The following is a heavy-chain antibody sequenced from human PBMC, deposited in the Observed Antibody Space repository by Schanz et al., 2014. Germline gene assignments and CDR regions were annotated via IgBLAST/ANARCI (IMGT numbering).Heavy chain of an antibody. D-gene: IGHD3-10*01. Sequence: QVQLQESGPGLVKPSETLSLTCTVYGGSFRGYYWNWIRQPPGKGLEWIGEINHSGSTNYNPSLKSRVIMSVATSKNQFSLNLNSVTAADTAVYYCAREWSSFDYWGQGALVSVSS. V-gene: IGHV4-34*10. CDR3: AREWSSFDY. CDR1: GGSFRGYY. CDR2: INHSGST. J-gene: IGHJ4*02.